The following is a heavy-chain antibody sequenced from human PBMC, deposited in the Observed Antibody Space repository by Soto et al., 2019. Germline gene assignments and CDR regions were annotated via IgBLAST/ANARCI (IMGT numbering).Heavy chain of an antibody. D-gene: IGHD3-3*01. CDR1: GGAFNGYY. CDR3: ARLRFYGTDV. Sequence: QVQLQQWGAGLLRPSETLSLTCAVSGGAFNGYYWRWVRQSPGKGLEWIGEMHHSGLTNYNPSLKSRLLISGDTSKNQFSLELSYVTAADTAVYYCARLRFYGTDVWGQGTTVTVSS. CDR2: MHHSGLT. V-gene: IGHV4-34*01. J-gene: IGHJ6*02.